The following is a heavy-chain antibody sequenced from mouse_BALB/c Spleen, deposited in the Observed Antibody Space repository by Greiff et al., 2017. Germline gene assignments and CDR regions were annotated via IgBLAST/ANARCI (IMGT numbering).Heavy chain of an antibody. CDR2: INPSNGGT. CDR3: RSGYFDY. Sequence: VQLQQSGAELVKPGASVTLSCKASGYTFTSYYVYWVKQRPGQGLEWIGEINPSNGGTNFNEKFKSKATLTVDKSSSTAYMQHSSLTSDDSAVYYCRSGYFDYWGQGTTVTVSS. CDR1: GYTFTSYY. J-gene: IGHJ2*01. V-gene: IGHV1S81*02.